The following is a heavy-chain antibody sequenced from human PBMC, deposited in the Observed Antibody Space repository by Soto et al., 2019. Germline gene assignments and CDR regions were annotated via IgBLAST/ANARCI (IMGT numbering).Heavy chain of an antibody. V-gene: IGHV4-4*02. CDR1: SGSISSSNW. J-gene: IGHJ3*02. CDR2: IYHSGST. Sequence: QVQLQESGPGLVKPSGTLSLTCAVSSGSISSSNWWSWVRQPPGKGLEWIGEIYHSGSTNYNPSHKSRVTISVDKSKNQFSLKLSSVTAADTAVYYCAREGDCSGGSCYSNFVSGAFDIWGQGTMVTVSS. D-gene: IGHD2-15*01. CDR3: AREGDCSGGSCYSNFVSGAFDI.